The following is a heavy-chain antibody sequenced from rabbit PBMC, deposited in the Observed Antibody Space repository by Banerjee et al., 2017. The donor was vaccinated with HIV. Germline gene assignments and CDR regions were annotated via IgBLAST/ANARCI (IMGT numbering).Heavy chain of an antibody. Sequence: QEQLKESGGDLVKPEGSLTLTCTASGFSFSNKYVMCWVRQAPGKGLEWIACIYAGSSGSTYYASWAKGRFTISKTSSTTVTLQMTSLTAADTATYFCARDLAGVIGWNFSLWGPGTLVTVS. CDR2: IYAGSSGST. V-gene: IGHV1S45*01. J-gene: IGHJ4*01. D-gene: IGHD4-1*01. CDR1: GFSFSNKYV. CDR3: ARDLAGVIGWNFSL.